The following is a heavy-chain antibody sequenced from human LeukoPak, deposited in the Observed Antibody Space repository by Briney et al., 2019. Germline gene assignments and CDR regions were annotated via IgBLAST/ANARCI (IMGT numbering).Heavy chain of an antibody. J-gene: IGHJ6*02. Sequence: SETLSLTCTVSGGSISSCGYYWSWIRQHPGKGLEWIGYIYYSGSTYYNPSLKSRVTISVDTSKNQFSLKLSSVTAADTAVYYCARGSNQLGYCSGGSCPYGMDVWGQGTTVTVSS. CDR3: ARGSNQLGYCSGGSCPYGMDV. CDR2: IYYSGST. D-gene: IGHD2-15*01. V-gene: IGHV4-31*03. CDR1: GGSISSCGYY.